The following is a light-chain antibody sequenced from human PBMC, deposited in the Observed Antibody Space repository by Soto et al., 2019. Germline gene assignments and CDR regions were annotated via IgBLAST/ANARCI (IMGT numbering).Light chain of an antibody. CDR3: QQSSTTVYT. Sequence: DIQMTQSPSSLSASVGDRVTVSCRASQRIGTYLNWYQQRPGKAPTLLIYHVSTLQPGVPSRFSGSGSGTDFTLSISGLQPEDFATYYCQQSSTTVYTVGQGTKLEIK. V-gene: IGKV1-39*01. J-gene: IGKJ2*01. CDR2: HVS. CDR1: QRIGTY.